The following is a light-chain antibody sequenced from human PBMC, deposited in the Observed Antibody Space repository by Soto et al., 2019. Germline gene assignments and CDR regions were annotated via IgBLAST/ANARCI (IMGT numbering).Light chain of an antibody. CDR2: GAS. CDR1: QSVSSY. Sequence: VLTQSPSTLSLSPGERATLSCRASQSVSSYLAWYYQKPAETAPLLINGASSRATGSPDRFSSSGSGTDFSLTIIRLEPEDFAVYYCQQYGSSPITFGQGTRLEIK. CDR3: QQYGSSPIT. J-gene: IGKJ5*01. V-gene: IGKV3-20*01.